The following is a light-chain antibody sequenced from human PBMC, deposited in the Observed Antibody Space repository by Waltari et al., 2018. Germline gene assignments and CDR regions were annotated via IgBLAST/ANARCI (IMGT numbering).Light chain of an antibody. Sequence: DIVMMQSPDSLAVSLGERATINCRSSQSVLYGPTNKNYLAWYQQKPGQPPKLLIYWACTPESGVPDRFSGSGSGTEFALTISSLQAEDVAVYYCHQYYNTPRTFGQGTKVEIK. J-gene: IGKJ1*01. CDR2: WAC. V-gene: IGKV4-1*01. CDR3: HQYYNTPRT. CDR1: QSVLYGPTNKNY.